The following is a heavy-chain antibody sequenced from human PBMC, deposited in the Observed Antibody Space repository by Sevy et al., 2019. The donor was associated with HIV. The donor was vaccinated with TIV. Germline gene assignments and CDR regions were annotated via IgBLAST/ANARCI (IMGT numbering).Heavy chain of an antibody. Sequence: GGSLRLSCAASGFSFSNYAMSWVRQAPGKGLEWVSAISGSGGSTYYADSVKGRFTISRDNSKNTLYLQMNSLRAEDTAVYYCAKDLVSGWYRRDYWGQGTLVTVSS. CDR1: GFSFSNYA. J-gene: IGHJ4*02. D-gene: IGHD6-19*01. V-gene: IGHV3-23*01. CDR3: AKDLVSGWYRRDY. CDR2: ISGSGGST.